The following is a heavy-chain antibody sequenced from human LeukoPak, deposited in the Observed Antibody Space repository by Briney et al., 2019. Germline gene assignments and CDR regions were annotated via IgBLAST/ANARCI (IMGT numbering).Heavy chain of an antibody. CDR2: INSDGSST. V-gene: IGHV3-74*01. CDR1: GFTFSSYW. Sequence: GGSLRLSCAAPGFTFSSYWMHWVRQAPGKGLVWVSRINSDGSSTSYADSVKGRFTISRDNSKNTLYLQMNSLRAEDTAVYYCARDRWGDYYFDYWGQGTLVTVSS. CDR3: ARDRWGDYYFDY. J-gene: IGHJ4*02. D-gene: IGHD2-21*01.